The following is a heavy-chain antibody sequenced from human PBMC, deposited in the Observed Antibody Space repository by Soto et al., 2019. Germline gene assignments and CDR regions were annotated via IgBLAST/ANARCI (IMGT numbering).Heavy chain of an antibody. CDR2: IYTDNGNT. Sequence: GASVKVSCKASGYTFTNYAMHWVRQAPGQRLEWMGWIYTDNGNTKYSQRFQGRVTITSDTSASTAYMELSSLRSEDTAVYYCARSLLVIITLDYWGQGTLVTVSS. CDR1: GYTFTNYA. J-gene: IGHJ4*02. CDR3: ARSLLVIITLDY. V-gene: IGHV1-3*04. D-gene: IGHD3-9*01.